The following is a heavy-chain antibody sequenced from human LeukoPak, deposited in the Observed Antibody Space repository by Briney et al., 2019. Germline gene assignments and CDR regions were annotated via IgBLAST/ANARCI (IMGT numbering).Heavy chain of an antibody. D-gene: IGHD2-2*01. J-gene: IGHJ5*02. CDR3: ARDPGGYCSSTSCPNWFDP. CDR2: ISSSSSSYI. Sequence: GGSLRLSCAASGFTFSSYSMNWVRQAPGKGLEWVSSISSSSSSYIYYADSVKGRFTISRDNAKNSLYLQMNGLRAEDTAVYYCARDPGGYCSSTSCPNWFDPWGQGTLVTVSS. V-gene: IGHV3-21*01. CDR1: GFTFSSYS.